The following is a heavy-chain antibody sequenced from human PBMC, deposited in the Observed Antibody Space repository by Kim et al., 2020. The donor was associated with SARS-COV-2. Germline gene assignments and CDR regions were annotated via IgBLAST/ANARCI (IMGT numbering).Heavy chain of an antibody. Sequence: GGSLRLSCAASGFTFSSYSMNWVRQAPGKGLEWVSSISSSSSYIYYADSVKGRFTISRDNAKNSLYLQMNSLRAEDTAVYYCARKRDYYDSSGYYYPVDYWGQGTLVTVSS. CDR2: ISSSSSYI. CDR1: GFTFSSYS. V-gene: IGHV3-21*01. D-gene: IGHD3-22*01. CDR3: ARKRDYYDSSGYYYPVDY. J-gene: IGHJ4*02.